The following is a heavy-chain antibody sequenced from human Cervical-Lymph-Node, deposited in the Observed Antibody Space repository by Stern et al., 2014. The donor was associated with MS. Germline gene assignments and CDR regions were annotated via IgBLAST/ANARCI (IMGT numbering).Heavy chain of an antibody. Sequence: QVQLVQSGPEMKKPGSSVKVSCKSSGGTFNSHAISWIRQAPGPGLEWVGALIPVLNTPNYAQKFHGRVTITADESTRTAYLEVSSLRYEDTAVYYCATEEEDTGYQTYGMDVWGQGTTVTVSS. J-gene: IGHJ6*02. CDR3: ATEEEDTGYQTYGMDV. CDR2: LIPVLNTP. D-gene: IGHD5-12*01. CDR1: GGTFNSHA. V-gene: IGHV1-69*01.